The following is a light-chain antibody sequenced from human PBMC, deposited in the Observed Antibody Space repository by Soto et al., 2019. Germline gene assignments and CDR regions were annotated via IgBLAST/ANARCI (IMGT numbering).Light chain of an antibody. J-gene: IGKJ1*01. CDR3: QHYTNWPPWT. CDR2: GAS. CDR1: QSVSIN. Sequence: EIVMTQSPATLSVSPGERATLSCRASQSVSINLAWYQQKPGQAPRLLIYGASTRATGIPARFSGSGSGTEFTLTISRLQSEDFAVYYCQHYTNWPPWTFGQGNKVEIK. V-gene: IGKV3D-15*01.